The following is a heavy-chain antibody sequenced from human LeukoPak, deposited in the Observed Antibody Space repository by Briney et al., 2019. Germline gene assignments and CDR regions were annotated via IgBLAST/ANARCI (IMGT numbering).Heavy chain of an antibody. V-gene: IGHV4-59*05. CDR2: IYYSGST. J-gene: IGHJ4*02. Sequence: SETLSLTCTVSGGSISSYYRSWIRQPPGKGLEWIGSIYYSGSTYYNPSLKSRVTISVDTSKNQFSLKLSSVTAADTAVYYCARIESGIAAAGTIDYWGQGTLVTVSS. CDR3: ARIESGIAAAGTIDY. CDR1: GGSISSYY. D-gene: IGHD6-13*01.